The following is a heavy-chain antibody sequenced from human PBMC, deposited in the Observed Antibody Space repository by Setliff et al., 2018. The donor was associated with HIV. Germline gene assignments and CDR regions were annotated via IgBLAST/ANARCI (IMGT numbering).Heavy chain of an antibody. V-gene: IGHV3-49*03. D-gene: IGHD3-3*01. CDR2: VRSKPNGGTT. CDR3: TRDRRGSSSWSGYNGGFDY. CDR1: GITFSDQW. J-gene: IGHJ4*02. Sequence: GGSLRLSCAASGITFSDQWMTWFRQAPGKGLEWVGFVRSKPNGGTTDYAASVKGRFTISRDDAKTIAYLHMNSLTTDDTAVYFCTRDRRGSSSWSGYNGGFDYWGQGTLVTVSS.